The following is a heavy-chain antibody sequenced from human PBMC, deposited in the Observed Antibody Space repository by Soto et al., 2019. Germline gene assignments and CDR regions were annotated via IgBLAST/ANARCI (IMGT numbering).Heavy chain of an antibody. CDR2: ISYDGSDK. V-gene: IGHV3-30*18. CDR1: GFTFSSYA. CDR3: AKALGELSPESYDY. D-gene: IGHD3-16*02. J-gene: IGHJ4*02. Sequence: QVQLVESGGGVVQPGRSLRLSCAASGFTFSSYAMHWVRQAPGKGLEWVAVISYDGSDKYYADSVKGRFTISRYNSKNTLNRQMNSLRADDTAVYYCAKALGELSPESYDYWGQGTLITVSS.